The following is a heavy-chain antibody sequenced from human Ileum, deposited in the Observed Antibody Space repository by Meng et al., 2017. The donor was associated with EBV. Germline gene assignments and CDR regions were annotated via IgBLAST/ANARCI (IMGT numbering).Heavy chain of an antibody. D-gene: IGHD3-22*01. Sequence: QGQLQAPGPSPVNPSGTLPLPCAVSGSSIRRGDPSGGWIRLPPGKGLEWIGYMLYGENTFYNPSLETRAAISADASMNLFSLKLNSVTAADTAVYYCARLFFGSRGYYLPYFDYWGQGALVTVSS. V-gene: IGHV4-30-4*01. CDR1: GSSIRRGDPS. J-gene: IGHJ4*02. CDR2: MLYGENT. CDR3: ARLFFGSRGYYLPYFDY.